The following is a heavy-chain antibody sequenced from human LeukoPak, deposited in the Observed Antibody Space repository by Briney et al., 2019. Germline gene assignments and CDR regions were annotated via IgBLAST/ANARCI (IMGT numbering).Heavy chain of an antibody. CDR1: GYTFTSYG. D-gene: IGHD3-22*01. CDR3: AGAPWDYDSSGYYYIDY. V-gene: IGHV1-18*01. J-gene: IGHJ4*02. CDR2: ISAYNGNT. Sequence: GASVKVSCKASGYTFTSYGISWVRQAPGQGLEWMGWISAYNGNTNYAQKLQGRVTMTTDTSTSTAYMELRSLRSDDTAVYYCAGAPWDYDSSGYYYIDYWGQGTLVTVSS.